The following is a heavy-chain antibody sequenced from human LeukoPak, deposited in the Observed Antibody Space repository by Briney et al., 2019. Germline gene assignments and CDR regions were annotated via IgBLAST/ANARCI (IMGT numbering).Heavy chain of an antibody. CDR2: IKSKTDGGTT. CDR3: AKLRYSSSADFDY. CDR1: GFTFNNAW. J-gene: IGHJ4*02. V-gene: IGHV3-15*01. Sequence: GGSLRLSCAASGFTFNNAWMNWVRQAPGKGLEWVGRIKSKTDGGTTDFAAPVKGRFTISRDDSKNMLYLQMNSLRAEDTAVYYCAKLRYSSSADFDYWGQGTLVTVSS. D-gene: IGHD6-6*01.